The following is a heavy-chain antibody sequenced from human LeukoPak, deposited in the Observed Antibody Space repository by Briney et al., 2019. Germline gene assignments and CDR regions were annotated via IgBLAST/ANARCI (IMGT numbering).Heavy chain of an antibody. J-gene: IGHJ6*03. CDR2: ISAYNGNT. CDR1: GYTFTSYD. D-gene: IGHD3-3*01. V-gene: IGHV1-18*01. Sequence: ASVKVSCKASGYTFTSYDINWVRQAPGQGPEWMGWISAYNGNTNYAQKLQGRVTMTTDTSTSTAYMELRSLRSDDTAVYYCARVITIFDYYMDVWGKGTTVTVSS. CDR3: ARVITIFDYYMDV.